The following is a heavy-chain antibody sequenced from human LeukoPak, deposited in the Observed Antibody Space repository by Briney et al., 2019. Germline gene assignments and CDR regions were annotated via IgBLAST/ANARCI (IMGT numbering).Heavy chain of an antibody. Sequence: SLRPLSVGSGFIFSNFAMHWVRQAPGKGLEWVALISYDGKSKYYADSMKGRFIISRDNSKNTVFLQMSGLRVEDTAVYYCAREEQELVRDYNYYMDVWGKGTAPTVSS. V-gene: IGHV3-30*15. CDR2: ISYDGKSK. CDR1: GFIFSNFA. CDR3: AREEQELVRDYNYYMDV. D-gene: IGHD1-7*01. J-gene: IGHJ6*03.